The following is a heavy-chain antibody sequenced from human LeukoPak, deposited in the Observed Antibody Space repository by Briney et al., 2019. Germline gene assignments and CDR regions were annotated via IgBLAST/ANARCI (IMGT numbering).Heavy chain of an antibody. CDR3: VRNSGELGA. Sequence: GSLRLSCAASGFTVSNNYMSWVRRAAGKGLEWVALIYSGGSTYYADSVKGRFTISRDNSKSTLHLQMNSLRAEDTAVYYCVRNSGELGAWGQGTLVTVSS. CDR1: GFTVSNNY. J-gene: IGHJ5*02. CDR2: IYSGGST. D-gene: IGHD2-21*01. V-gene: IGHV3-53*01.